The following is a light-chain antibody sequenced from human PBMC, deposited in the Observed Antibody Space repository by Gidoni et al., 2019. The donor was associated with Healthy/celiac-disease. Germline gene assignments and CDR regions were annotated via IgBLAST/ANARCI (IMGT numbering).Light chain of an antibody. CDR3: QQYNNWPPT. CDR1: QSVSSN. Sequence: IVINPAPATLSVSPGERATLSCRASQSVSSNLAWYQQKPGQAPRLLIYGASTRATGIPARFSGSGSGTEFTLTISSLQSEDFAVYYCQQYNNWPPTFGGGTKVEIK. V-gene: IGKV3-15*01. CDR2: GAS. J-gene: IGKJ4*01.